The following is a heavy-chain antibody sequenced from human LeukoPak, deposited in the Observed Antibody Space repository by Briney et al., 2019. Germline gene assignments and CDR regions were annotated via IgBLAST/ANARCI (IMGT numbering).Heavy chain of an antibody. J-gene: IGHJ4*02. V-gene: IGHV4-4*07. CDR1: GGSISSYY. D-gene: IGHD4-17*01. Sequence: SETLSLTCTVSGGSISSYYWSWIRQPAGKGLEWVGRIYTSGSTNYNPSLKSRLTMSVDTSKNQFSLRLSSVTAADTAVYYCARGPPVTTAKNYFDYWGQGTLVTVSS. CDR3: ARGPPVTTAKNYFDY. CDR2: IYTSGST.